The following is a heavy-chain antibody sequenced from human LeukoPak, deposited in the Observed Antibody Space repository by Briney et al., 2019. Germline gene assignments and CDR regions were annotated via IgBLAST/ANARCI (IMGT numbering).Heavy chain of an antibody. CDR1: GFTFSSYE. J-gene: IGHJ4*02. CDR3: ARADSRIFRS. D-gene: IGHD1-14*01. V-gene: IGHV3-48*03. Sequence: PGGSLRLSCAASGFTFSSYEMNWVRQAPGRGLEWVSYISSSGSTIYYADSAKGRFTISRDNAKNSLYLQMNSLRAEDTAVYYCARADSRIFRSWGQGTLVTVSS. CDR2: ISSSGSTI.